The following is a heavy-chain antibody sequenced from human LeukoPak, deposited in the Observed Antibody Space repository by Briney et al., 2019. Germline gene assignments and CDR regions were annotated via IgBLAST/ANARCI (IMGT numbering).Heavy chain of an antibody. J-gene: IGHJ4*02. CDR3: ARALVDGYKELGY. D-gene: IGHD5-24*01. V-gene: IGHV1-18*01. Sequence: ASVKVSCKASGYTFTTYGITWVRQAPGQGLEWMGWISAFNGNTNYAQKLQGRVTMTTDTSTSTAYMELRSLRSDDTAVYYCARALVDGYKELGYWGQGTLVTVSS. CDR1: GYTFTTYG. CDR2: ISAFNGNT.